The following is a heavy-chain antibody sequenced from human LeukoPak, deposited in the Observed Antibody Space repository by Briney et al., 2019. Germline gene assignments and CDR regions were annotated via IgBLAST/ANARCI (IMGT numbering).Heavy chain of an antibody. CDR3: ARGIPGNSSYACDI. V-gene: IGHV3-21*01. D-gene: IGHD6-19*01. Sequence: PGGSLRLSCAASGFTFSSYSMNWVRQAPGKGLEWVSSISSSSSYIYYADAVKGRFTISRDNAKNSLYLQMNSLRAEDTAVYYCARGIPGNSSYACDIWGQGTMFTVSS. J-gene: IGHJ3*02. CDR2: ISSSSSYI. CDR1: GFTFSSYS.